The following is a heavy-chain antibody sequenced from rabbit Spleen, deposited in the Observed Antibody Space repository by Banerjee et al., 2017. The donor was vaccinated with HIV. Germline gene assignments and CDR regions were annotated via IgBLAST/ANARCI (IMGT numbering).Heavy chain of an antibody. CDR3: ARRNGNAAFDL. Sequence: QSLEESGGDLVKPGASLTLTCTASGLDFSSSDWIYWVRQAPGKGLEWIGYIDPIFGITYFANWAKGRFTISKASSTTVTLQMTSLTAADTATCFCARRNGNAAFDLWGQGTLVTVS. CDR1: GLDFSSSDW. J-gene: IGHJ4*01. CDR2: IDPIFGIT. V-gene: IGHV1S40*01. D-gene: IGHD6-1*01.